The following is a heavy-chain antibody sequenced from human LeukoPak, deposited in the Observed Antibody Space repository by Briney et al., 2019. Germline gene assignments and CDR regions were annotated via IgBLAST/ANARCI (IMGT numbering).Heavy chain of an antibody. CDR3: TRHYDSSGYPSLNYFDY. Sequence: SVKVSCKASGGTFSTYAISWVRQAPGQGLEWMGRVIPMFGTADYAQKFQGRVTITAEKSTSTASMELSSLRSEDTAVYYCTRHYDSSGYPSLNYFDYWGQGTLVTVSS. CDR1: GGTFSTYA. CDR2: VIPMFGTA. J-gene: IGHJ4*02. V-gene: IGHV1-69*06. D-gene: IGHD3-22*01.